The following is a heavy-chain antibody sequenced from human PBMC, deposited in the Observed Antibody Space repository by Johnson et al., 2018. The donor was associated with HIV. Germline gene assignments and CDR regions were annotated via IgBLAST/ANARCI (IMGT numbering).Heavy chain of an antibody. Sequence: VQLVESGGGVAQPGRSLRLSCAASGFTFSSYGMHWVRQAPGQGLEGVAGMWYDGSRKNYADSVKGRFTISRDNSKNPLLLHMNSLSAEDTAVYYCAKCIWGSSLIDAFDIWGQGTMVTVSS. CDR1: GFTFSSYG. V-gene: IGHV3-33*06. CDR3: AKCIWGSSLIDAFDI. D-gene: IGHD3-16*01. CDR2: MWYDGSRK. J-gene: IGHJ3*02.